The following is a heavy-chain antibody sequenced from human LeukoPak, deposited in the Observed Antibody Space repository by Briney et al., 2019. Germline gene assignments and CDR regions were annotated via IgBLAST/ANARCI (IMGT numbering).Heavy chain of an antibody. V-gene: IGHV4-34*01. J-gene: IGHJ4*02. CDR2: INHSGST. CDR3: ARGRAYYYGSGSYFFDY. D-gene: IGHD3-10*01. Sequence: PSETLSLTCAVYGGSFCGYYWSWIRQPPGKGLEWIGEINHSGSTNYNPSLKSRVTISVDTSKNQFSLKLSSVTAADTAVYYCARGRAYYYGSGSYFFDYWGQGTLVTVSS. CDR1: GGSFCGYY.